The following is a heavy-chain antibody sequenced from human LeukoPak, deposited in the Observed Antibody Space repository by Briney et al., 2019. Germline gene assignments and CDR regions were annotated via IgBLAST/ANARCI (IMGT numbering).Heavy chain of an antibody. D-gene: IGHD2-21*02. CDR1: GFTFGDYA. CDR2: IRSKAYGGTT. V-gene: IGHV3-49*04. CDR3: TRTSKLYCGGDCYTDVFDY. J-gene: IGHJ4*02. Sequence: GGSLRLSCTASGFTFGDYAMSWVRQAPGKGLEWVGFIRSKAYGGTTEYAASVKGRFTISRDDSKSIAYLQMNSLKTEDTAVYYCTRTSKLYCGGDCYTDVFDYWGQGTLVTVSS.